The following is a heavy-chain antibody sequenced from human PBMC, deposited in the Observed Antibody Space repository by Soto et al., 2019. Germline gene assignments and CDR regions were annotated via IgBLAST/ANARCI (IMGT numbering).Heavy chain of an antibody. CDR1: GFTFSSYT. J-gene: IGHJ5*02. CDR3: ARDWTVPESATNWAYNRFGP. V-gene: IGHV3-30*04. D-gene: IGHD1-26*01. CDR2: ISYAGKSN. Sequence: HPGGSLRLSCAASGFTFSSYTMHWFRQAPGKGPEWVAVISYAGKSNYYADSVKGRFTISRDNSKNILYLQMNSLRAEDTAVYYCARDWTVPESATNWAYNRFGPWGQGTLVTVSS.